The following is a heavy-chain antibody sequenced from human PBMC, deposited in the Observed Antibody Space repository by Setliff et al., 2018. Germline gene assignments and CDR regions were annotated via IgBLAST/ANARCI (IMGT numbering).Heavy chain of an antibody. J-gene: IGHJ2*01. CDR1: GYTFTSYA. Sequence: GASVKVSCKASGYTFTSYALHWLRQAPGQRLEWMAYINGGNGNTHYSQKFRGRVTVTRDTSASTVFMELSTLSSEDTAVYYCAREVYDILTGYSYWYFDLWGRSTLVTVSS. CDR2: INGGNGNT. CDR3: AREVYDILTGYSYWYFDL. V-gene: IGHV1-3*01. D-gene: IGHD3-9*01.